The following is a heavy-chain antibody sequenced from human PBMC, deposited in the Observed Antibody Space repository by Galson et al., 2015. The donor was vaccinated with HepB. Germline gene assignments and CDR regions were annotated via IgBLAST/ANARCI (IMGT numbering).Heavy chain of an antibody. J-gene: IGHJ4*02. CDR1: GFAFISYG. V-gene: IGHV3-23*01. Sequence: SLRLSCAASGFAFISYGMYWVRQAPGKGLEWVSSISGSGGNTNYADSVKGRFSISRDNSKDTLYLQMNSLRVEDTAVYYCAKKIGGNYFKYFDYWGQGTLVTVSS. CDR3: AKKIGGNYFKYFDY. D-gene: IGHD1-26*01. CDR2: ISGSGGNT.